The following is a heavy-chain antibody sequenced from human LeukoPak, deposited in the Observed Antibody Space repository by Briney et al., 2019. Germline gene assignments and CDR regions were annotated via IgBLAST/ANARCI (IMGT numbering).Heavy chain of an antibody. J-gene: IGHJ3*01. Sequence: PSETLSLTCTVSGGPIRDFYWSWIRQPPGKGLEWLGYTYYSGSTSYKPSLKSRVAISVDMSKSQFSLELSSVTAADTAIYYCTRHKRWLQSPDAFDVWGQGTMVTVSS. D-gene: IGHD5-24*01. CDR1: GGPIRDFY. CDR3: TRHKRWLQSPDAFDV. CDR2: TYYSGST. V-gene: IGHV4-59*08.